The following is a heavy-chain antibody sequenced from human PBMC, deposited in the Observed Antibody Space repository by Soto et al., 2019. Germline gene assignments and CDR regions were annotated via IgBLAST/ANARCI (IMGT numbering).Heavy chain of an antibody. CDR1: GASISVHSYY. D-gene: IGHD2-2*02. CDR2: SYYSGTT. J-gene: IGHJ5*02. Sequence: PSETLSLTCTVSGASISVHSYYWTWIRQPPGKGLEWIGSSYYSGTTYFNPSLKSRATISVDTSKNQFSLRLTSVTAADTAIYYCTMLYHWNQNSIDPWGPGALVTVSS. V-gene: IGHV4-39*01. CDR3: TMLYHWNQNSIDP.